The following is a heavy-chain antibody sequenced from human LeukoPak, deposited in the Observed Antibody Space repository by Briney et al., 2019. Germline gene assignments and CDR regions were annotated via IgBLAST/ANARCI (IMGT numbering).Heavy chain of an antibody. J-gene: IGHJ3*02. CDR3: ARSREHTFDI. CDR1: GYTFTGYY. D-gene: IGHD1-26*01. V-gene: IGHV1-2*02. CDR2: INPNSGDT. Sequence: ASVKVSCKAFGYTFTGYYIHWVRQAPGQGLECMGWINPNSGDTSYAQKFQGRVTMTRDTSISTAYMEVSRLRSDDTAVYCCARSREHTFDIWGQGTMVTVSS.